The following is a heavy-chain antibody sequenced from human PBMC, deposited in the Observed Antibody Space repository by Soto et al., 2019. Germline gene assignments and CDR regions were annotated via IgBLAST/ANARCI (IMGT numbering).Heavy chain of an antibody. CDR2: NNHSGST. Sequence: QVQLQQWGAGLLKPSETLSLTCAVYGGSFSGYYWSWIRQPPGKGLEWLGENNHSGSTNYNPSLKSRVTRSVDTSKNQFSLELSSVTAADTAVYYCARGGTRGYSYGLVRWFDPWGQGTLVTVSS. V-gene: IGHV4-34*01. CDR3: ARGGTRGYSYGLVRWFDP. J-gene: IGHJ5*02. CDR1: GGSFSGYY. D-gene: IGHD5-18*01.